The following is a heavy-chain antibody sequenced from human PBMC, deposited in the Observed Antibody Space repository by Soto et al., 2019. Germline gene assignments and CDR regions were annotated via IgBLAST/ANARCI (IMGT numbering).Heavy chain of an antibody. J-gene: IGHJ4*02. Sequence: SETLSLTCTVSAASISSYFWNWFRQPPGEGLEWIGCISNSGSTNYNPSLRSRVTISLDPSKNQISLKLTSVTAADTAVYYCARDPGISVVRGVIKPYYFDYWGRGSLVTVSS. D-gene: IGHD3-10*01. CDR3: ARDPGISVVRGVIKPYYFDY. CDR1: AASISSYF. V-gene: IGHV4-59*01. CDR2: ISNSGST.